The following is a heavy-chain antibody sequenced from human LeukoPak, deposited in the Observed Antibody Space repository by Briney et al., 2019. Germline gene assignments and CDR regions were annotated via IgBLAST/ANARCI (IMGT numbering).Heavy chain of an antibody. V-gene: IGHV3-64*02. CDR2: ISSNGRIT. D-gene: IGHD6-19*01. J-gene: IGHJ4*02. CDR1: GFTFGTYA. Sequence: GGSLRLSCAAPGFTFGTYAMHWVRQAPGKGLEYVSAISSNGRITYYADSVKGRFTISRDNSKNILYLQMGSLRTEDTAVYYCARVSGWCWFDNWGQGTLVTVSS. CDR3: ARVSGWCWFDN.